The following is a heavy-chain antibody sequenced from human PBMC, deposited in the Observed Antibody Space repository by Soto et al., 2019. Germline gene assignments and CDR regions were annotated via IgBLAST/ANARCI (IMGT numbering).Heavy chain of an antibody. V-gene: IGHV1-69*01. Sequence: QGQLVQSGAEVRKPGSSVRVSCKASGDSFSTDTFTWVRQAPGQGLEWMGGILPMFRTTDYEQEFRGRVTITATESTNTVLMEMTSLRSEDTAIYFFARGTPSTSDRMCSRPLCSFPLDWGQGSLFAVS. CDR3: ARGTPSTSDRMCSRPLCSFPLD. CDR1: GDSFSTDT. CDR2: ILPMFRTT. J-gene: IGHJ4*02. D-gene: IGHD2-2*01.